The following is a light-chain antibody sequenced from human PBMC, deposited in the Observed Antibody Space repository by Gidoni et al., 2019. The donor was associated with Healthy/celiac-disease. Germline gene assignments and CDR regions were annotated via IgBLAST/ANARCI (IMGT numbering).Light chain of an antibody. CDR1: QSVSSY. CDR3: QQRSNWPWT. V-gene: IGKV3-11*01. Sequence: EIVLPQSPATLSLSPGERATLSCRASQSVSSYLAWYQQKPGPAPRLLIYDAYNRATGIPARFSGSGSGTDFTLTISSLEPEDFAVYYCQQRSNWPWTFGQGTKVEIK. J-gene: IGKJ1*01. CDR2: DAY.